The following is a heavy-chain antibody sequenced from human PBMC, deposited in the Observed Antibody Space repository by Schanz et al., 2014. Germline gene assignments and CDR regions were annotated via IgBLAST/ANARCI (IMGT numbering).Heavy chain of an antibody. D-gene: IGHD3-10*01. Sequence: VQLVESGGGLVQPGGSLRLSCTASGFTFSSYSMNWVRQAPGKGLEWVALVSSDGNNDYYTDSVKGRFTISRDNSKNTVHLQMNSLRAEDTAVYHCVSSGSYSSYAFWGQGTLVTVSS. V-gene: IGHV3-30*03. CDR3: VSSGSYSSYAF. CDR2: VSSDGNND. CDR1: GFTFSSYS. J-gene: IGHJ4*02.